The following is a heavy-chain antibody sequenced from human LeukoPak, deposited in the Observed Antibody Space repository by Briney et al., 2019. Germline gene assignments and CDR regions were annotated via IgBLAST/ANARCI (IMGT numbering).Heavy chain of an antibody. CDR2: VYYSGTT. CDR1: GGSISTYF. V-gene: IGHV4-59*01. CDR3: ARGGGSGWYEKIWFDP. D-gene: IGHD6-19*01. Sequence: SETLSLTCTVSGGSISTYFWSWIRQPPGKGLVWIGYVYYSGTTNYNPSLKSRVTISVDTSKNQFSLRLTSVTAADTAVYYCARGGGSGWYEKIWFDPWGQGTLVTVSS. J-gene: IGHJ5*02.